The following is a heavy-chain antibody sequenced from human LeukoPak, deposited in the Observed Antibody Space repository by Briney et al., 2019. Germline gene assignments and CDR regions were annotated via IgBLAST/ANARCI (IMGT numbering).Heavy chain of an antibody. CDR3: ARERGGGFDY. CDR2: ISYDGSSK. CDR1: GFTFSSYG. Sequence: GGSLRLSCAASGFTFSSYGMSWVRQAPGKGLEWVAVISYDGSSKYYADSVKGRFTISRDNSKNTLYLQMNSLRAEDTAVYYCARERGGGFDYWGQGTLVTVSS. D-gene: IGHD3-16*01. J-gene: IGHJ4*02. V-gene: IGHV3-30*03.